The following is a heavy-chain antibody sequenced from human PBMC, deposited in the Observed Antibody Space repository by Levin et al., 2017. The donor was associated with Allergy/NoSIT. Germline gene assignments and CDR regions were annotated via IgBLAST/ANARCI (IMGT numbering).Heavy chain of an antibody. CDR1: GYSFTSYW. CDR3: ARHSRYDILTGYLSHWYFDL. CDR2: IDPSDSYT. D-gene: IGHD3-9*01. Sequence: RGESLKISCKGSGYSFTSYWISWVRQMPGKGLEWMGRIDPSDSYTNYSPSFQGHVTISADKSISTAYLQWSSLKASDTAMYYCARHSRYDILTGYLSHWYFDLWGRGTLVTVSS. J-gene: IGHJ2*01. V-gene: IGHV5-10-1*01.